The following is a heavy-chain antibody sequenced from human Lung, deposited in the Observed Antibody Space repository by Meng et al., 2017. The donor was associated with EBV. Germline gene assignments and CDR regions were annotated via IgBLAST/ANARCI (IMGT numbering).Heavy chain of an antibody. J-gene: IGHJ4*02. V-gene: IGHV1-2*04. D-gene: IGHD3-22*01. CDR1: GYTFTGYY. CDR3: ARAGYDSSGYYPQPFDY. Sequence: QVQVVRSGAEVKKPXXSVKVXCKASGYTFTGYYMHWERQAPGQGLEWMGWINPNSGGSDYAQKFQGWVTMTRDTSISTAYMELSRLRSEDTTVYYCARAGYDSSGYYPQPFDYWGQGTLVTVSS. CDR2: INPNSGGS.